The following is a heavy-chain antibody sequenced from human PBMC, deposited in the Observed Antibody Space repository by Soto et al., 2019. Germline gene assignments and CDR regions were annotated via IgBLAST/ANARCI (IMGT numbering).Heavy chain of an antibody. Sequence: QVQRVQSGAEVKKPGPSVKVSCKASGGTFSSYSINWVRQAPGQGLEWMGEIIPIFGTANYAQKFQGRVTITADESTSTAYMELSSLRSEDTAVYYCARDGGRHSGGIDYWGQGTLVTVSS. CDR1: GGTFSSYS. V-gene: IGHV1-69*01. CDR3: ARDGGRHSGGIDY. D-gene: IGHD1-26*01. CDR2: IIPIFGTA. J-gene: IGHJ4*02.